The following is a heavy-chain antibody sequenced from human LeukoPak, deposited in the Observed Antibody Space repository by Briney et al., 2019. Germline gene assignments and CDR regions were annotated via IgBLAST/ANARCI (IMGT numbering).Heavy chain of an antibody. CDR2: ISYDGSNK. V-gene: IGHV3-30*19. D-gene: IGHD4-23*01. CDR1: GFTFSSYG. J-gene: IGHJ4*02. CDR3: AREEDGGNCFDY. Sequence: PGGSLRLSCAASGFTFSSYGMHWVRKAPGKGLEWVAVISYDGSNKYYADSVKGRFTISRDNSKNTLYLQMNSLRAEDTAVYYCAREEDGGNCFDYWGQGTLVTVSS.